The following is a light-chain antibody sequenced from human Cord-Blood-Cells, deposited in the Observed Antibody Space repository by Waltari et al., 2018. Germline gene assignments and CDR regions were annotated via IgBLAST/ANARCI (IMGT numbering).Light chain of an antibody. CDR2: RNN. V-gene: IGLV1-47*01. Sequence: QSVLTQPPSASGTPRQRVTISCSGRSSNIGSNYVSWYQQLPGTAPKLLIYRNNQRPSGVPDRFSGSKSGTSASLAISGLRSEDEADYYCAAWDDSLSGYVFGTGTKVTVL. J-gene: IGLJ1*01. CDR1: SSNIGSNY. CDR3: AAWDDSLSGYV.